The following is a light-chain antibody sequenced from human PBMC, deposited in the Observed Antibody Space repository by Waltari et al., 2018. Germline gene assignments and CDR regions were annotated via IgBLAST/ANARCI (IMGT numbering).Light chain of an antibody. V-gene: IGLV2-23*01. CDR3: CSYAGSSTYYV. CDR2: EGS. Sequence: QSALTQPASVSGSPGQSITISCTGTSSDVGSSNLFSWYQQHPGKAPKLMIYEGSKRPSGVSNRFSGSKSGNTASLTISGLQAEDEADYYCCSYAGSSTYYVFGTGTKVTVL. J-gene: IGLJ1*01. CDR1: SSDVGSSNL.